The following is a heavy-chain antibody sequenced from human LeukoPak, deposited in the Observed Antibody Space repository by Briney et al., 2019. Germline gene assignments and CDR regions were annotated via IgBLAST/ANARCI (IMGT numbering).Heavy chain of an antibody. CDR3: ARGRLRGYYYYGMDV. J-gene: IGHJ6*02. V-gene: IGHV4-39*07. CDR2: ISYSGNT. CDR1: GGSIISSDYH. Sequence: SETLSLTCTVSGGSIISSDYHWGWVRQPPGKGLEWIGTISYSGNTDYNPSLKSRVTISVDTSKNQFSLKLSSVTAADTAVYYCARGRLRGYYYYGMDVWGQGTTVTVSS.